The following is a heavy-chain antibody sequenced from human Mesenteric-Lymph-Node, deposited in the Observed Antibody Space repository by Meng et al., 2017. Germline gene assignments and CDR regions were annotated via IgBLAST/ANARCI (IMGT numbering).Heavy chain of an antibody. CDR2: IATTGTT. CDR1: GFTFSSYD. CDR3: ASGRRDGYSKTFDY. J-gene: IGHJ4*02. Sequence: GESLKISCAASGFTFSSYDMHWVRQGTGKGLEWVSAIATTGTTYYSDSVKGRFTVSREDAKNSLYLQMDSLRAGDTALYYCASGRRDGYSKTFDYWGQGTLVTVSS. D-gene: IGHD5-24*01. V-gene: IGHV3-13*01.